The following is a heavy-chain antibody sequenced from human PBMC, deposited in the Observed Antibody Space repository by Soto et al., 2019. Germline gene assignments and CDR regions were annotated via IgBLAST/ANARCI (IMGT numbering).Heavy chain of an antibody. Sequence: QVQLEQSGAEVKKPGASVTVSCKASGYIFTDYYLHWVRQAPGQGLEWMGWINPATGATKYKQNFEGRRSLTRDTSKSTGFMDLSRLKSDDSATYYCARKGYGVAFDAWAQGTLVTVSS. CDR1: GYIFTDYY. D-gene: IGHD5-18*01. V-gene: IGHV1-2*02. CDR3: ARKGYGVAFDA. CDR2: INPATGAT. J-gene: IGHJ3*01.